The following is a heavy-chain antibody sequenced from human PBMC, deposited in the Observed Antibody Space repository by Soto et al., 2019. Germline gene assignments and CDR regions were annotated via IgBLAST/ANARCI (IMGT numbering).Heavy chain of an antibody. J-gene: IGHJ4*02. CDR2: ISYDGTNK. V-gene: IGHV3-30-3*01. Sequence: QVQLVESGGGVVQPGRSLRLSCAASGFTFSSSSMHWVRQAPGKGLEWVAVISYDGTNKYYADSVKGRFTISRDNSKNTLYLQMNSLRAEDTAVYYCARDQAPETSYLDYWGQGTLVTVSS. CDR1: GFTFSSSS. CDR3: ARDQAPETSYLDY.